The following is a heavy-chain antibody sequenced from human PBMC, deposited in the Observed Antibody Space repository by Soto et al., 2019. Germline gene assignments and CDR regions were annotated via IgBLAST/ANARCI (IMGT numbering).Heavy chain of an antibody. V-gene: IGHV4-39*01. J-gene: IGHJ4*02. CDR2: IYYSGST. Sequence: SETLSLTCTVSGGSISSSSFYWGWIRQPPGKGLESIAAIYYSGSTYYNPSLKSRVTIFVDKAKNQFSLRLTSVTAADTAVYYCARQSTGDSVEVDYWGQGTLVTASS. CDR1: GGSISSSSFY. CDR3: ARQSTGDSVEVDY. D-gene: IGHD7-27*01.